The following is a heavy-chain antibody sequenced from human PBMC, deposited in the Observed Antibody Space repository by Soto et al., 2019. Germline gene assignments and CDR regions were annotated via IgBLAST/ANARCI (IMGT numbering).Heavy chain of an antibody. Sequence: ASVKVSCKASGYTFAVYYMHWVRQAPGQGLEWMGWINPNSGGTNYAQKFQGWVTMTRDTSISTAYMELSRLRSDDTAVYYCAREYCSSTSCSSLFDYWGQGTLVTVSS. CDR1: GYTFAVYY. J-gene: IGHJ4*02. D-gene: IGHD2-2*01. CDR3: AREYCSSTSCSSLFDY. CDR2: INPNSGGT. V-gene: IGHV1-2*04.